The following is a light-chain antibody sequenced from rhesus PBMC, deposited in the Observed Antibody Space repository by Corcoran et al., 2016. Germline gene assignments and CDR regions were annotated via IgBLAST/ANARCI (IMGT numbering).Light chain of an antibody. V-gene: IGKV3-40*03. CDR3: QQYNDLLPT. J-gene: IGKJ4*01. CDR2: SAY. CDR1: ESVGSY. Sequence: EIVMTQSPATLSLSPGETATLSCRASESVGSYLAWYQQKPGQAPKLLVHSAYFRATGIPDRFSGSGSRTEFTLTINRLEPEDVGVYHCQQYNDLLPTFGGGTKVEIK.